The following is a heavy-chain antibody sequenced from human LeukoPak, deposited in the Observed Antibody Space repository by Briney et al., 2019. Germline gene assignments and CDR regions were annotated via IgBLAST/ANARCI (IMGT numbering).Heavy chain of an antibody. J-gene: IGHJ4*02. CDR1: GGSFSGYY. CDR3: ARGVVGFWSGFTGHPPPPE. CDR2: INHSGST. V-gene: IGHV4-34*01. D-gene: IGHD3-3*01. Sequence: ASETLSLTCAVYGGSFSGYYWSWIRQPPGKGLEWIGEINHSGSTNYNPSLKSRVTISVDTSKNQFSLKLSSVTAADTAVYYCARGVVGFWSGFTGHPPPPEWGQGTLVTVSS.